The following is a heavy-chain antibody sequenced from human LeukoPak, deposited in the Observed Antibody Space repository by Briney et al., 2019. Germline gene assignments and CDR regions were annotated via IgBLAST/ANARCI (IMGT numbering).Heavy chain of an antibody. D-gene: IGHD6-19*01. Sequence: MAGGSLRLSCAASGFTFSSHSMNWVRQAPGKGLEWVSSISSSSSYIYYADSVKGRFTISRDNAKNSLYLQMNSLRAEDTAVYYCARDIAVDGRGFDYWGQGTLVTVSS. J-gene: IGHJ4*02. CDR2: ISSSSSYI. CDR3: ARDIAVDGRGFDY. CDR1: GFTFSSHS. V-gene: IGHV3-21*01.